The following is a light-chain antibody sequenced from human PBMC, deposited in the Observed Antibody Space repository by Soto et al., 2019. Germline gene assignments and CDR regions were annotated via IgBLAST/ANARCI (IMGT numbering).Light chain of an antibody. CDR2: KVS. Sequence: DVVMTQSPLSLPVTLGQPASISCRSSQSLVYSDGNTFLNWFQQRPGQSPRRLIYKVSNRDSGVQVRFSGSGSGADFTRTISRVEAEDVGVYYYCMQGTHWSPTFGQGTKVEIK. CDR1: QSLVYSDGNTF. V-gene: IGKV2-30*01. CDR3: MQGTHWSPT. J-gene: IGKJ1*01.